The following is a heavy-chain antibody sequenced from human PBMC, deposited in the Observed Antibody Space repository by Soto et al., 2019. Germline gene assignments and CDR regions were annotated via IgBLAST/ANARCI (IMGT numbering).Heavy chain of an antibody. CDR2: INHSGST. D-gene: IGHD3-3*01. Sequence: SETLSLTCAVYGGSFSGYYWSWIRQPPGKGLEWIGEINHSGSTNYNPSLKSRVTISVDTSKNQFSLKLSSVTAADTAVYYCARARLEWLLFSAYYYGMDVWGQGTTVTVSS. V-gene: IGHV4-34*01. CDR3: ARARLEWLLFSAYYYGMDV. CDR1: GGSFSGYY. J-gene: IGHJ6*02.